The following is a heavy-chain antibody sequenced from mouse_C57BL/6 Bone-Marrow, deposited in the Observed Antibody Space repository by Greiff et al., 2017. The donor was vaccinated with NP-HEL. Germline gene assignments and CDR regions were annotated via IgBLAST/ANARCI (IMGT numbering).Heavy chain of an antibody. CDR3: VKGSWFAY. CDR2: IRSKSNNYAS. V-gene: IGHV10-1*01. Sequence: EVQLLESGGGLVQPKGSLKLSCAASGFSFNTYAMNWVRQAPGKGLEWVARIRSKSNNYASYYADSVKDRLTISRDDSESMLYLQMNNLKTEDTAMYYCVKGSWFAYWGKGTLVTVSA. CDR1: GFSFNTYA. J-gene: IGHJ3*01.